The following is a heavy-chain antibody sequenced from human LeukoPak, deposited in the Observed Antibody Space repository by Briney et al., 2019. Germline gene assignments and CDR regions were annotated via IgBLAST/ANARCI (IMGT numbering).Heavy chain of an antibody. CDR1: GFSFISYA. CDR3: VRDDDRPDNGLDY. V-gene: IGHV3-23*01. CDR2: ISDSGGRT. J-gene: IGHJ4*02. Sequence: GGSLRLSCAASGFSFISYAMTWVRQAPGKGLEWVSVISDSGGRTYYADSVKGRFTISRDNSKNTLYLQMNNLRAEDTAVYYCVRDDDRPDNGLDYWGQGTLVTVSS. D-gene: IGHD3-22*01.